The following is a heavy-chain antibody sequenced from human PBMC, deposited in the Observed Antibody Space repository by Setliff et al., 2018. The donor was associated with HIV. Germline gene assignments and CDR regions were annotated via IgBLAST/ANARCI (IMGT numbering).Heavy chain of an antibody. J-gene: IGHJ6*02. CDR2: IWYDGSNK. Sequence: GGSLRLSCTTSGFIFGDYAMSWVRQAPGKGLEWVAVIWYDGSNKYYADSVKGRFTISRDNSKNMLYLQMNSLRAEDTAVYYCAKSGVRPHPSHDNYYYGMDVWGQGTTVTVSS. CDR3: AKSGVRPHPSHDNYYYGMDV. V-gene: IGHV3-33*06. CDR1: GFIFGDYA. D-gene: IGHD1-1*01.